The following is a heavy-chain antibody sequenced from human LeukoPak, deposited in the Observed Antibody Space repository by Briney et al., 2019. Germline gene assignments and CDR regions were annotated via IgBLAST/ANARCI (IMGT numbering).Heavy chain of an antibody. D-gene: IGHD4-17*01. CDR1: GFTFSSYS. CDR2: ISSSSSDI. V-gene: IGHV3-21*06. J-gene: IGHJ4*02. Sequence: GGSLRLSCAASGFTFSSYSMNWVRQAPGRGLEWVSSISSSSSDIYYADSVKGRFTISRDNAKNSIHLQMSSLRAEDSAVYYCVRGDGDLFDYWGQGTLVSVSS. CDR3: VRGDGDLFDY.